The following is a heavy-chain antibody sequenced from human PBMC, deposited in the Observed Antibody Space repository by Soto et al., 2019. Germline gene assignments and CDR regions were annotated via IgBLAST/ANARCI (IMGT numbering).Heavy chain of an antibody. V-gene: IGHV4-30-4*01. Sequence: SETLSLTCXVSGGSISSGDYYWGWIRQPPGKGLEWIGYIYYSGSTYYNPSLKSRVTISVDTSKNQFSLKLSSVTAADTAVYYCARGRDGPWDYYFDYWGQGTLVTVS. CDR3: ARGRDGPWDYYFDY. J-gene: IGHJ4*02. D-gene: IGHD1-26*01. CDR2: IYYSGST. CDR1: GGSISSGDYY.